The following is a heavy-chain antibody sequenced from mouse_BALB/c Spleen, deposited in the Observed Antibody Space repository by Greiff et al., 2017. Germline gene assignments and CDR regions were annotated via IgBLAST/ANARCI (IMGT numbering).Heavy chain of an antibody. Sequence: SGAELVKPGASVKLSCTASGFNIKDTYMHWVKQRPEQGLEWIGRIDPANGNTKYDPKFQGKATITADTSSNTAYLQLSSLTSEDTAVYYCASPHYYGSSYWYFDVWGAGTTVTVSS. CDR3: ASPHYYGSSYWYFDV. J-gene: IGHJ1*01. CDR1: GFNIKDTY. CDR2: IDPANGNT. V-gene: IGHV14-3*02. D-gene: IGHD1-1*01.